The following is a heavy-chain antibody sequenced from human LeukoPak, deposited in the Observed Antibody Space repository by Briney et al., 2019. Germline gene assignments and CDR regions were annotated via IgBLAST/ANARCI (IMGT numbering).Heavy chain of an antibody. CDR2: IIPILGIA. Sequence: ASVKVSCKASGGTFSSCAISWVRQAPGQGLEWMGRIIPILGIANYAQKFQGRVTITADKSTSTAYMELSSLRSEDTAVYYCAREPTPRSPFDYWGQGTLVTVSS. CDR1: GGTFSSCA. J-gene: IGHJ4*02. CDR3: AREPTPRSPFDY. V-gene: IGHV1-69*04.